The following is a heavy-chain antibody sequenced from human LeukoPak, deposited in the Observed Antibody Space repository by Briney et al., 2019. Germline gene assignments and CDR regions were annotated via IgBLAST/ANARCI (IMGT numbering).Heavy chain of an antibody. CDR3: AKGRTVLNDALDV. CDR2: ISGSGGTT. V-gene: IGHV3-23*01. CDR1: GFSFSNYA. J-gene: IGHJ3*01. D-gene: IGHD4-11*01. Sequence: GGSLRLSCAASGFSFSNYAISWVPQAPGKGLEWVSVISGSGGTTFYADPVKGRFTISRDNSNNTLYLQMNSLRVGDTAVYYCAKGRTVLNDALDVWRQGTMVTVSS.